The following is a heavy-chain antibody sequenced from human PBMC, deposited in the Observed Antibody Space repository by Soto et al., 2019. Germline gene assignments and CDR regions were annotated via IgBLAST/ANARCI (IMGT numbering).Heavy chain of an antibody. CDR1: GFTFSDYY. Sequence: GGSLRLSCAASGFTFSDYYMSWIRQAPGKGLEWVSYISSSSSYTNYADSVKGRFTISGDNAKNSLYLQMNSLRAEDTAVYYCARVDSSGYYMSSYWGQGTLVTVSS. J-gene: IGHJ4*02. V-gene: IGHV3-11*06. CDR3: ARVDSSGYYMSSY. D-gene: IGHD3-22*01. CDR2: ISSSSSYT.